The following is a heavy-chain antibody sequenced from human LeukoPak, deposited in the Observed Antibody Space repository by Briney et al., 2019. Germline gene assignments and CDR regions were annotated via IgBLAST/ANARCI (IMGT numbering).Heavy chain of an antibody. CDR2: IYYSGST. J-gene: IGHJ4*02. D-gene: IGHD3-22*01. Sequence: TSETLSLTCTVSGGSVSSYYWSWIRQPPGKGLEWIGYIYYSGSTNYNPSLKSRVTISVDTSKNQFSLKLSSVTAAGTAVYYCARGWNYYDSSGYLYRHWGQGTLVTVSS. CDR1: GGSVSSYY. CDR3: ARGWNYYDSSGYLYRH. V-gene: IGHV4-59*02.